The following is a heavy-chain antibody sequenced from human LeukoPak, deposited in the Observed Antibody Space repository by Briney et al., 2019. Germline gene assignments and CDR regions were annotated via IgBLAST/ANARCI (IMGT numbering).Heavy chain of an antibody. D-gene: IGHD2-2*01. V-gene: IGHV4-4*07. CDR3: ARETRSSLGACSSASCPTYFDV. CDR2: MYTSGST. CDR1: GGSISSYY. J-gene: IGHJ2*01. Sequence: PSETLSLTCTVSGGSISSYYWTWIRQPAGKGLEWIGRMYTSGSTNYNPSFKSRVSIPVDKSKNQFSLKLSSVTAADTAVYYCARETRSSLGACSSASCPTYFDVWGRGTLVTVSS.